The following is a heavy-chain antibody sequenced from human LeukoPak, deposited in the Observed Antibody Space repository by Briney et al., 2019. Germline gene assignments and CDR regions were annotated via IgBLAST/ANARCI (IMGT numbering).Heavy chain of an antibody. CDR2: IYSGGAT. Sequence: PGGSLRLSCAASGFTVSSNYMSWVRQAPGKGLEWVSVIYSGGATYYADSVKGRFTISRDNSKNTLYLQMHSLRAEDTAVYYCAKGGYSYGRTYFDYWGQGTPVTVSS. CDR3: AKGGYSYGRTYFDY. V-gene: IGHV3-66*01. D-gene: IGHD5-18*01. CDR1: GFTVSSNY. J-gene: IGHJ4*02.